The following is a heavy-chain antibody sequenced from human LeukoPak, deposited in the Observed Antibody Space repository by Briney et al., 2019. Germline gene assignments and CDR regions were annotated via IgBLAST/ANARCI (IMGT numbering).Heavy chain of an antibody. CDR1: GFTFDDYA. CDR3: ARGFNRHYYGSGSYSNFDY. V-gene: IGHV3-9*01. D-gene: IGHD3-10*01. CDR2: ISWNSGSI. J-gene: IGHJ4*02. Sequence: GGSLRLSCAASGFTFDDYAMHWVRQAPGKGLEWVSGISWNSGSIGYADSVKGRFTISRDNAKNSLYLQMNSLGAEDTALYYCARGFNRHYYGSGSYSNFDYWGQGTLVTVSS.